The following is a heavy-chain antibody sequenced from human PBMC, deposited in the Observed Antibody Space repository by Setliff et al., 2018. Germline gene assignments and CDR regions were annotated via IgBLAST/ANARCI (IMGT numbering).Heavy chain of an antibody. Sequence: SGTLSLTCTVSGGSISSYYWSWIRQPPGKRLEWIGEIIHSGSTNYNPSLKSRVTISMDTSKNQFSLKVSSVTAADTAVYYCARSFSRREKFLLDYWGQGALVTVSS. CDR1: GGSISSYY. CDR3: ARSFSRREKFLLDY. V-gene: IGHV4-34*12. J-gene: IGHJ4*02. CDR2: IIHSGST.